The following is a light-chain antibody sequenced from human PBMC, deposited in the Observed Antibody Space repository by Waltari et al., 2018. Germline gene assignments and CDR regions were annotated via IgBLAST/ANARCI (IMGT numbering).Light chain of an antibody. CDR2: EGS. V-gene: IGLV2-23*01. CDR3: CSYAGGSAPYV. J-gene: IGLJ1*01. CDR1: SSDVGGYNL. Sequence: QSALTQPASVSGSPGQSITISCPGTSSDVGGYNLVPWFQQHPGKAPKLMIYEGSKRPSGVSNRFSGSKSGNTASLTISGLQAEDEADYYCCSYAGGSAPYVFGTGTKVTVL.